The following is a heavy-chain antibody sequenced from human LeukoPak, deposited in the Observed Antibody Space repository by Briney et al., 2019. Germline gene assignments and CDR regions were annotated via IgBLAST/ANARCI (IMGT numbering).Heavy chain of an antibody. CDR3: SRESGAFCPFGY. CDR2: ISLTGET. V-gene: IGHV4-4*02. J-gene: IGHJ4*02. D-gene: IGHD1-26*01. Sequence: PSGTPSPSCAVSGGSLSRTNMGGVGRPPPERGRGGIGEISLTGETNYNPSLNGRVTMSLDKSRNQLSLKLTSVTAADTAIYYCSRESGAFCPFGYWGQGTLVIVPP. CDR1: GGSLSRTNM.